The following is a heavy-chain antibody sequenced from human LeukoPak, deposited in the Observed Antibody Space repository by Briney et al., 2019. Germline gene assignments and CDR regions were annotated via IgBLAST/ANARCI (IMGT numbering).Heavy chain of an antibody. CDR1: GGSISSYY. CDR2: IYTSGST. D-gene: IGHD1-7*01. CDR3: AREVELSPIMHNWFDP. Sequence: SETLSLTCTVSGGSISSYYWSWILQPAGKGLEWIGRIYTSGSTNYNPSLKSRVTMAVDTSKNQFSLKLSSVTAADTAVYYCAREVELSPIMHNWFDPWGQGTLVTVSS. J-gene: IGHJ5*02. V-gene: IGHV4-4*07.